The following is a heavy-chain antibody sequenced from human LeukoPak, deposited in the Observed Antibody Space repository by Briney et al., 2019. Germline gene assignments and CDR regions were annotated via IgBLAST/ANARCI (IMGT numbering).Heavy chain of an antibody. D-gene: IGHD6-19*01. Sequence: GGSLRLSCAASGFTFTNAWMSWVRHAPGKGLEWVGRIKRKTDGGTTDYAAPVKGRFTISRDDSKNTLYLQMNSLKTEDTAVYYCTTKGHSSGWYWGQGTLVTVSS. CDR1: GFTFTNAW. CDR3: TTKGHSSGWY. J-gene: IGHJ4*02. V-gene: IGHV3-15*01. CDR2: IKRKTDGGTT.